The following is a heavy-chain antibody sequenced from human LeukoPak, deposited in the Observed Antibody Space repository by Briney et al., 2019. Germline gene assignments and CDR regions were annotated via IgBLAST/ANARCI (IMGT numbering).Heavy chain of an antibody. CDR1: GGTFSSYA. V-gene: IGHV1-69*04. CDR2: IIPIFGIA. CDR3: ARDPVDTGEGSLPRAYYYYGMDV. J-gene: IGHJ6*02. D-gene: IGHD5-18*01. Sequence: GASVKVSCKASGGTFSSYAISWVRQAPGQGLEWMGRIIPIFGIANYAQKFQGRVTITADKSTSTAYMELSSLRSEDTAVYYCARDPVDTGEGSLPRAYYYYGMDVWGQGTTVTVSS.